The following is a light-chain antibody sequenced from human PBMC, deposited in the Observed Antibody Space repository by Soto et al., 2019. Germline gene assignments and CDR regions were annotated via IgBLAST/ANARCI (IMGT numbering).Light chain of an antibody. CDR3: QSYDSSLSGSRVV. CDR1: SSNIGAGYD. J-gene: IGLJ2*01. CDR2: GNS. Sequence: QSALTRPPSVSGAPGQRVTISCTGSSSNIGAGYDVHWYQQLPGTAPKLLIYGNSNRPSGVPDRFSGSKSGTSASLAITGLQAEDEADYYCQSYDSSLSGSRVVFGGGTKVTVL. V-gene: IGLV1-40*01.